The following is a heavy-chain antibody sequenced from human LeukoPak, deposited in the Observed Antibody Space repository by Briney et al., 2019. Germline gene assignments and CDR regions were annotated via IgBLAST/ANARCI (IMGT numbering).Heavy chain of an antibody. CDR1: GGSFSSYY. CDR2: IYYSGST. V-gene: IGHV4-39*01. CDR3: ARHELSSGYYYDGGDFDY. D-gene: IGHD3-22*01. Sequence: SETLSLTCAVYGGSFSSYYWGWIRQPPGKGLEWIGSIYYSGSTYYNPSLKSRVTISVDTSKNQFSLKLSSVTAADTAVYYCARHELSSGYYYDGGDFDYWGQGTLVTVSS. J-gene: IGHJ4*02.